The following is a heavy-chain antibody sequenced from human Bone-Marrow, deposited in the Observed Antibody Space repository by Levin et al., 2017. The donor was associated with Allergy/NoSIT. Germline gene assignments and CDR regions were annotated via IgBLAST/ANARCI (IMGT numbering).Heavy chain of an antibody. CDR1: GYSFTSLW. CDR3: ATAAQLCSGGTCYYGFHL. Sequence: GESLKISCQASGYSFTSLWIHWVRQMPGSGLEWMAKIDPRDSYIDYRPSFKGHVTLSVDKARNTAYLQWRSLQASDTAMYYCATAAQLCSGGTCYYGFHLWGQGTAVTVSS. J-gene: IGHJ3*01. D-gene: IGHD2-15*01. V-gene: IGHV5-10-1*01. CDR2: IDPRDSYI.